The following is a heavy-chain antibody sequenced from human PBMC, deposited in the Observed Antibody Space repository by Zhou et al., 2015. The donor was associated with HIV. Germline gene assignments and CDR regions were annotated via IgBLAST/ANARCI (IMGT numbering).Heavy chain of an antibody. J-gene: IGHJ4*02. D-gene: IGHD6-19*01. CDR2: SHPYCLFAA. CDR3: ARGDRAADTSGWYAFR. CDR1: GGSFNSYA. V-gene: IGHV1-69*01. Sequence: QVQLVQSGAEVKKPGSSVKVSCKASGGSFNSYAISWVRQAPGQGLEWMGGSHPYCLFAANYAQKFQGRVTITADDSTNTAYVELNSLTTDDTAVYYCARGDRAADTSGWYAFRWGQGTLVTVSS.